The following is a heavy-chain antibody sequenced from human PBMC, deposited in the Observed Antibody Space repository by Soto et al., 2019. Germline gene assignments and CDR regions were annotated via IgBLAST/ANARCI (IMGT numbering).Heavy chain of an antibody. CDR3: AKGDGDAYDFWSGYYLLDY. J-gene: IGHJ4*02. CDR2: ISYDGSNK. D-gene: IGHD3-3*01. Sequence: GGSLRLSCAASGFTFSSYGVHWVRQAPGKGLEWVAVISYDGSNKYYADSVKGRFTISRDNSKNTLYLQMNSLRAEDTAVYYCAKGDGDAYDFWSGYYLLDYWGQGTLVTVS. CDR1: GFTFSSYG. V-gene: IGHV3-30*18.